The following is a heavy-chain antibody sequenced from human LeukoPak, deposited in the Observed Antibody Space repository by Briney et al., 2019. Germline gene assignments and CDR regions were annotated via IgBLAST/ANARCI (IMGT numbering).Heavy chain of an antibody. V-gene: IGHV3-23*01. J-gene: IGHJ4*02. CDR3: AKAVGNSPYYFDF. Sequence: GGSLRLSCAASGFTFNNYAMSWVRQAPGKGLEWVSSITVRGASTYYADSVKGRFTISRGNSKNTLNLQMNSLRAEDTAVYFCAKAVGNSPYYFDFWGQGTLVTVSS. CDR1: GFTFNNYA. CDR2: ITVRGAST.